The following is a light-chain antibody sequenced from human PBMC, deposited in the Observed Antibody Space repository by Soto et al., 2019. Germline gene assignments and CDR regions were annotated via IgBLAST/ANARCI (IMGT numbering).Light chain of an antibody. CDR1: SSNIGSNT. CDR2: SNN. Sequence: QPALTQPPSASGTPGQRVTISCSRSSSNIGSNTVNWYQQLPGTAPKLLIYSNNQRPSGVPDRFSGSKSGTSASLAISGLQSEDEADYYCAAWDDSLNASYVFGTGTKVTVL. CDR3: AAWDDSLNASYV. J-gene: IGLJ1*01. V-gene: IGLV1-44*01.